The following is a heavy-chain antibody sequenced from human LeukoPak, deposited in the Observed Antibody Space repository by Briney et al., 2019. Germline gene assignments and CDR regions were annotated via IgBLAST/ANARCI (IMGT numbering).Heavy chain of an antibody. CDR1: GYTFTGYY. J-gene: IGHJ2*01. D-gene: IGHD3-22*01. CDR2: ISAYNGNT. V-gene: IGHV1-18*04. Sequence: GASVKVSCKASGYTFTGYYMHWVRQAPGQGLEWMGWISAYNGNTNYAQKLQGRVTMTTDTSTSTAYMELRSLRSDDTAVYYCARGPNYYDSSGLYWYFDLWGRGTLVTVSS. CDR3: ARGPNYYDSSGLYWYFDL.